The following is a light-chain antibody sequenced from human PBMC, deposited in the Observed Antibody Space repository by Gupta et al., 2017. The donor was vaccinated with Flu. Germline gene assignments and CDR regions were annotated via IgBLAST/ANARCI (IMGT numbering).Light chain of an antibody. V-gene: IGKV3-15*01. J-gene: IGKJ4*01. CDR2: GAS. CDR3: QHNCNWPPLT. Sequence: EIVMTQSPATLSVSPGERATLSCRASQSVSGYLAWYQQKPGQAPRLLIYGASTRDTGITARFSGSGYGKQVTLTISSRQSEEFAVYYCQHNCNWPPLTFGGGTKVEIK. CDR1: QSVSGY.